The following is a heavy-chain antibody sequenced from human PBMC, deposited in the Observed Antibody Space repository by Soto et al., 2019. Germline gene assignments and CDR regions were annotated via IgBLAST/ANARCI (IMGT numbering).Heavy chain of an antibody. CDR1: GFMCNDYG. CDR3: VKGDLDTAVVNSPDAFDV. CDR2: ISYHGNNK. Sequence: GGSLRLSCEAAGFMCNDYGMHWVRQAPGKGLDWVAVISYHGNNKYYAQSVKGRFTTSRDNSKNTLFLHMDSLRPEDTAVYHCVKGDLDTAVVNSPDAFDVWGPGTMATASS. J-gene: IGHJ3*01. D-gene: IGHD5-18*01. V-gene: IGHV3-30*18.